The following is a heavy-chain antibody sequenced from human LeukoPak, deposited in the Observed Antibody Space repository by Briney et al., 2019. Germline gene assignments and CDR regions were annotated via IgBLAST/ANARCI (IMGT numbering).Heavy chain of an antibody. V-gene: IGHV3-30*02. Sequence: PGGSLRLSCAASGFTFSDYGMHWVRPAPGKRLEWVAFIRYDASNKYYGDSVKGRFTVSRDNVKNTLYLQMNSLRTEDTAVYYCAKDFSSSSLGSWYFDLWGRGALVTVYS. D-gene: IGHD6-13*01. CDR2: IRYDASNK. CDR3: AKDFSSSSLGSWYFDL. J-gene: IGHJ2*01. CDR1: GFTFSDYG.